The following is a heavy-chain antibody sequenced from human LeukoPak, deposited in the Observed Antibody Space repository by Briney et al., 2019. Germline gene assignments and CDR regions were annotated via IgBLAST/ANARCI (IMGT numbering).Heavy chain of an antibody. CDR2: ISYDGSNK. CDR3: ARALPAIVVVTAILHFQH. D-gene: IGHD2-21*02. Sequence: GGSLGLSCAASGFTFSSYAMHWVRQAPGKGLEWVAVISYDGSNKYYADSVKGRFTISRDNSKNTLYLQMNSLRAEDTAVYYCARALPAIVVVTAILHFQHWGQGTLVTVSS. J-gene: IGHJ1*01. CDR1: GFTFSSYA. V-gene: IGHV3-30*04.